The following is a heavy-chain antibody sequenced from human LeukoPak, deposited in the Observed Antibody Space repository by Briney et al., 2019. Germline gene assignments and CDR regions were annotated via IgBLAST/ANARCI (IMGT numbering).Heavy chain of an antibody. CDR3: AKSRSNNDFWSAFDY. V-gene: IGHV3-30*02. CDR2: IRYDRSNT. D-gene: IGHD3-3*01. CDR1: GFPFNTCF. Sequence: GGSLRLSCVASGFPFNTCFMRWFRQPPPRGREGVTSIRYDRSNTYYAHSMRGRLSISRDNSTETLYLQRNSLRTGDTAVYYCAKSRSNNDFWSAFDYWGKGALVTVSS. J-gene: IGHJ4*02.